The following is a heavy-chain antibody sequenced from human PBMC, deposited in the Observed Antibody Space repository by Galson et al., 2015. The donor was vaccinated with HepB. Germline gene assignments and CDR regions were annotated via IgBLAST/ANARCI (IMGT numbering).Heavy chain of an antibody. J-gene: IGHJ4*02. CDR3: ARGSKAAAGGGLGYFDY. V-gene: IGHV1-69*13. D-gene: IGHD6-13*01. CDR2: IIPIFGPA. CDR1: GDTFNSYA. Sequence: SVKVSCKASGDTFNSYALSWVRQAPGQGLEWMGGIIPIFGPATYPQKFQGRVTITADESTSTAYMELSSLRSDDTAVYYCARGSKAAAGGGLGYFDYWGQGTLVTVSS.